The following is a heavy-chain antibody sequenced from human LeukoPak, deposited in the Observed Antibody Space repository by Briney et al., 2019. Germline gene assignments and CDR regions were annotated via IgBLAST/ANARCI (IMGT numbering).Heavy chain of an antibody. J-gene: IGHJ4*02. Sequence: SETLSLTCTVSGGSISSGSYYWSWIRQPAGKGLEWIGRIYTSGSTNYNPSLKSRVTISVDTSKNQFSLKLSSVTAADTAVDYCARESVTMVRGASVQVDYWGQGTLVTVSS. CDR1: GGSISSGSYY. CDR3: ARESVTMVRGASVQVDY. CDR2: IYTSGST. V-gene: IGHV4-61*02. D-gene: IGHD3-10*01.